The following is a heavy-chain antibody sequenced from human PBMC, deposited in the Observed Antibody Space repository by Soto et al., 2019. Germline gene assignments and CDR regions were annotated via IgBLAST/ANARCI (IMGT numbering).Heavy chain of an antibody. CDR1: GGSFSGYY. CDR3: ARGGGYYGSGSYYKGGYYYYYGMDV. J-gene: IGHJ6*02. CDR2: INHSGST. V-gene: IGHV4-34*01. D-gene: IGHD3-10*01. Sequence: SETLSLTCAVYGGSFSGYYWSWIRQPPGKGLEWIGEINHSGSTNYNPSLKSRVTISVDTSKNQFSLKLSSVTAADTAVYYCARGGGYYGSGSYYKGGYYYYYGMDVWGQGTTVT.